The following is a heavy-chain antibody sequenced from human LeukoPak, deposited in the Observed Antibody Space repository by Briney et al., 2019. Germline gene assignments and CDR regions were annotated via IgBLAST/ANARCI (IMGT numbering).Heavy chain of an antibody. CDR3: ARVRSAYEIDC. V-gene: IGHV4-34*01. D-gene: IGHD3-3*01. J-gene: IGHJ4*02. CDR2: INHSGST. Sequence: SETLSLTCAVYGGSFSGYYWSWIRQPPGKGLEWIGEINHSGSTNYNPSLKSRVTISVDTSKNQFSLKLSSVTAADTAVYYCARVRSAYEIDCWGQGTLVTVSS. CDR1: GGSFSGYY.